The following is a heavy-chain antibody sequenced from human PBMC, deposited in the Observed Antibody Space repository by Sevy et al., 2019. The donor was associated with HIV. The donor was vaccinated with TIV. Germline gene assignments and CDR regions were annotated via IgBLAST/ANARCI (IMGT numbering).Heavy chain of an antibody. Sequence: ASVKVSCKASGYTFTGYYMHWVRQAPGQGLEWMGRINPNSGGTNYAQKFQGRVTMTRDTSISTAYMELGRLRSDDTAVYYCARAKYSSGWFFDYWGQGTLVTVSS. V-gene: IGHV1-2*06. CDR2: INPNSGGT. J-gene: IGHJ4*02. D-gene: IGHD6-19*01. CDR3: ARAKYSSGWFFDY. CDR1: GYTFTGYY.